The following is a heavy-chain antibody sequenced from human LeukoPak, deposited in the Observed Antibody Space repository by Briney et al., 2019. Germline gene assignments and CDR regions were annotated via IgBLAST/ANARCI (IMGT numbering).Heavy chain of an antibody. CDR2: ISVSGGTT. D-gene: IGHD3-10*01. CDR3: ARGLWFGGSYYFDY. J-gene: IGHJ4*02. Sequence: GGSLRLSCAASGFTFSTYAMSWVRQAPGKGLEWVSGISVSGGTTHFADSVKGRFTISRDNSKNTLSLQMNSLRAEDTAVYYCARGLWFGGSYYFDYWGQGTLVTVSS. CDR1: GFTFSTYA. V-gene: IGHV3-23*01.